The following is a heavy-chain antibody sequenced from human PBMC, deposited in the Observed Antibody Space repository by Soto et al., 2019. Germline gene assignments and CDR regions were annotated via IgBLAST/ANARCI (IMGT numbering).Heavy chain of an antibody. J-gene: IGHJ4*02. CDR2: ISWNSGNI. CDR1: GVTFDDYA. D-gene: IGHD2-2*01. V-gene: IGHV3-9*01. CDR3: AKGSTTSCLAGYDW. Sequence: EVQLVESGGGLEQPGRSLRLSCAASGVTFDDYAMHWVRQAPGKGLEWVAGISWNSGNIVYADSVKGRFTISRDNAKNPLYLQMNCLRAKDTALYYCAKGSTTSCLAGYDWWGQGAVVTVSS.